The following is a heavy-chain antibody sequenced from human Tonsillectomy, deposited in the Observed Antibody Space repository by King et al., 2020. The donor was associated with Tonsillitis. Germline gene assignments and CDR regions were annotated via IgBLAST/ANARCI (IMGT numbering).Heavy chain of an antibody. D-gene: IGHD4-23*01. V-gene: IGHV1-2*02. J-gene: IGHJ4*02. CDR1: GYTFTGYY. CDR3: ARGPGYGGHQLN. Sequence: VQLVQSGAEVKKPGASVKVSCKASGYTFTGYYMHWVRQAPGQGLEWMGWINPNSGGTSYAQKFQGRVTMTRDTSISTAYMELSRLRSDDTAVYYCARGPGYGGHQLNWGQGTLVTVSS. CDR2: INPNSGGT.